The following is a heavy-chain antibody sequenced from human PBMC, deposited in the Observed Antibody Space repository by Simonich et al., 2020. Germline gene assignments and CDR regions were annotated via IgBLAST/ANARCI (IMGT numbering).Heavy chain of an antibody. CDR1: GFTFSSYE. V-gene: IGHV3-48*03. D-gene: IGHD6-6*01. CDR2: ISSSGSTI. J-gene: IGHJ3*02. Sequence: EVQLVESGGGLVQPGGSLRLSCAASGFTFSSYEMNWVRQAPGKGLEWVSYISSSGSTIYYADSVKGRFTISRDNAKNSLYLQMNSLRAEDTAVYYCARDLYSSSSAFDIWGQWTMVTVSS. CDR3: ARDLYSSSSAFDI.